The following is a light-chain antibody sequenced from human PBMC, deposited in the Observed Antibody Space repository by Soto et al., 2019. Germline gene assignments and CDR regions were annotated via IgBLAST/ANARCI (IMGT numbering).Light chain of an antibody. V-gene: IGKV3-20*01. Sequence: EIVLTQSPGTLSLSPGERATLSCRASQGVTSSYLAWYQQKPGQAPRLLIYGASIRATGLPDRFSGSVSGTDFTLTISRLEPEDYAVYYCQQYDSSPLTFGGGTKVEIK. CDR2: GAS. CDR3: QQYDSSPLT. J-gene: IGKJ4*01. CDR1: QGVTSSY.